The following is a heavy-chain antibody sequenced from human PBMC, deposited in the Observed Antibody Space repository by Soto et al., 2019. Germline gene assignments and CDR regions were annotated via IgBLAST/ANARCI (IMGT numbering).Heavy chain of an antibody. J-gene: IGHJ4*02. D-gene: IGHD1-26*01. CDR2: INAGNGNT. Sequence: GASVKVSCKASGYTIASYAMHWVRQAPGQRLEWMGWINAGNGNTKYSQKFQGRVTITRDTSASTAYMELSSLRSEDTAVYYCERFIYSGSYFDYWVQGTLVTVSS. CDR1: GYTIASYA. CDR3: ERFIYSGSYFDY. V-gene: IGHV1-3*01.